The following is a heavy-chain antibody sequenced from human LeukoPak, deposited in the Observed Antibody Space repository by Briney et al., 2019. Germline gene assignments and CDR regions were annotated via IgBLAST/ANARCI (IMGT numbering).Heavy chain of an antibody. V-gene: IGHV3-9*01. CDR1: GLTFGDYA. CDR3: TLSSGWYYFDY. CDR2: ISWNSGSI. D-gene: IGHD6-19*01. J-gene: IGHJ4*02. Sequence: GGSLRLSCAASGLTFGDYAMHWVRQAPGKGLEWVSGISWNSGSIGYADSVKGRFTISRDNAKNSLYLQMNSLRAEDTALYYCTLSSGWYYFDYWGQGTLVTVSS.